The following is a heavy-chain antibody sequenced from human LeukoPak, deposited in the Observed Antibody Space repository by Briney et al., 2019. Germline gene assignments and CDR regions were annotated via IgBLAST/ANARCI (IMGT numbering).Heavy chain of an antibody. Sequence: SETLPLTCAVSGGSISSSNWWSWVRQPPGKGLEWIGEIYHSGSTNYNPSLKSRVTISVDKSKNQFSLKLSSVTAADTAVYYCARVSGSYGDAFDIWGQGTMITVSS. V-gene: IGHV4-4*02. CDR1: GGSISSSNW. CDR2: IYHSGST. CDR3: ARVSGSYGDAFDI. D-gene: IGHD1-26*01. J-gene: IGHJ3*02.